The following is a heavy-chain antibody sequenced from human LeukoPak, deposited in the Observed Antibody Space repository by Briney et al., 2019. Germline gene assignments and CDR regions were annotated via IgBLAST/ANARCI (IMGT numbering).Heavy chain of an antibody. D-gene: IGHD2-2*02. J-gene: IGHJ4*02. CDR2: IRSKAYGGTT. Sequence: GGSLRLSCAASGFTFSNAWMSWVRQAPGKGLEWVGFIRSKAYGGTTEYAASVKGRFTISRDDSKSIAYLQMNSLKTEDTAVYYCTRDGLYCSSTSCYTEVDWGQGTLVTVSS. CDR3: TRDGLYCSSTSCYTEVD. V-gene: IGHV3-49*04. CDR1: GFTFSNAW.